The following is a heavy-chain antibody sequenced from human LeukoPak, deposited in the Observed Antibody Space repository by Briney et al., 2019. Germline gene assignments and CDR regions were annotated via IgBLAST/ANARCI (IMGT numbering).Heavy chain of an antibody. CDR3: ASSGYDSS. Sequence: SVKVSCKASGGTFSSYAISWVRQAPGQGLEWMGRIIPIFGIANYAQKFQGRVTITADKSTSTAYMELSSLRPEDTAVYYCASSGYDSSWGQGTLVTVSS. CDR1: GGTFSSYA. CDR2: IIPIFGIA. D-gene: IGHD5-12*01. V-gene: IGHV1-69*04. J-gene: IGHJ4*02.